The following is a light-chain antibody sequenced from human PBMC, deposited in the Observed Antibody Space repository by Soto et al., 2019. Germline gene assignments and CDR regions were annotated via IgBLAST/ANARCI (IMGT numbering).Light chain of an antibody. Sequence: IGVKKRAATRSGSPGERATRSGRASQSVSSNLAWYQQKPGQAPRLLIYGASTRATGIPARFSGSGSGTEFTLTISSLQSEDFAVYYCQQYNKLWTFGHGTKVDIK. V-gene: IGKV3-15*01. CDR1: QSVSSN. CDR3: QQYNKLWT. J-gene: IGKJ1*01. CDR2: GAS.